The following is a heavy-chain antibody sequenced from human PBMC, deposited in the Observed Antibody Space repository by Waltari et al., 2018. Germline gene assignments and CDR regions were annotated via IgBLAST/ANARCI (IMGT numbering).Heavy chain of an antibody. D-gene: IGHD1-26*01. Sequence: QVQLVQSGAEVKKPGASVKVSCKASGYTFTGYYMHWVRQAPGQGLEWMGWINPNSGGTNDAQKLQGRVTMTRDTSISTAYMELSRLRSDDTAVYYCARDDEATGLGYWGQGTLVTVSS. J-gene: IGHJ4*02. CDR3: ARDDEATGLGY. V-gene: IGHV1-2*02. CDR1: GYTFTGYY. CDR2: INPNSGGT.